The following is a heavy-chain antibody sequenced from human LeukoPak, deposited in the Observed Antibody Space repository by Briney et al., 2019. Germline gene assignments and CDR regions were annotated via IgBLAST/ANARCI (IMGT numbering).Heavy chain of an antibody. CDR2: ISGSGGST. D-gene: IGHD1-26*01. V-gene: IGHV3-23*01. CDR3: AKERATGWGYYFDY. Sequence: GGSLRLSCAASGFTFSSYPMSWVRQAPGKGLEWVSAISGSGGSTYSVKGRFTISRDNSKNTLYLQMNSLRAEDTAVYYCAKERATGWGYYFDYWGQGTLVTVSS. J-gene: IGHJ4*02. CDR1: GFTFSSYP.